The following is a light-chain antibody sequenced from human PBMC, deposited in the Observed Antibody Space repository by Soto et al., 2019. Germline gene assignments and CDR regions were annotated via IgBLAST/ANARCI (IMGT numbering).Light chain of an antibody. Sequence: QSVLTQPRSVSGSPGQSVTISCTGASSDVGGYNYVSWYQQHPDKAPKLMIYDVTERPSGVPDRCSGSKSGDTASLTISGLQPEDEAAYFCCSYAGSYTWVFGGGTKLTVL. V-gene: IGLV2-11*01. CDR3: CSYAGSYTWV. CDR1: SSDVGGYNY. CDR2: DVT. J-gene: IGLJ3*02.